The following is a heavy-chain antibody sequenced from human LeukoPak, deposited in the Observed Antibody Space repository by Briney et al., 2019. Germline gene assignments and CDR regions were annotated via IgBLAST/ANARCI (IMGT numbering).Heavy chain of an antibody. J-gene: IGHJ5*02. CDR2: INHSGST. V-gene: IGHV4-34*01. CDR1: GGSFRSYY. Sequence: SETLSLTCAVYGGSFRSYYWSWIRQPPGKGLEWIGEINHSGSTNYNPSLKSRVTISVDTSKNQFSLKLSSVTAADTAVYYCARAGRYSYGRATKINVKKRNWFDPWGQGTLVTVSS. CDR3: ARAGRYSYGRATKINVKKRNWFDP. D-gene: IGHD5-18*01.